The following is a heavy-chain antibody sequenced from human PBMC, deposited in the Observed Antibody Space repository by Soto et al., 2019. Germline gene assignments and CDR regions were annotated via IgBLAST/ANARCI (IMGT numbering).Heavy chain of an antibody. CDR3: ARGGGVTATFDY. J-gene: IGHJ4*02. CDR1: GGSASSGSYY. Sequence: SETLSLTCTVSGGSASSGSYYWSWIRQPPGKGLECIGYIYYSGSFNYNPSLKSRVTISVDTSKRQFSLRLESVTAADTAVYYCARGGGVTATFDYWGQGTLVTVSS. CDR2: IYYSGSF. D-gene: IGHD5-18*01. V-gene: IGHV4-61*01.